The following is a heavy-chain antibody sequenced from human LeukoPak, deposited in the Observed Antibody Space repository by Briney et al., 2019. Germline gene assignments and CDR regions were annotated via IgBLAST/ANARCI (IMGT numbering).Heavy chain of an antibody. CDR3: ASALPQSSWYFN. CDR1: GYTFTSYY. J-gene: IGHJ4*02. CDR2: INPSGGST. V-gene: IGHV1-46*01. Sequence: ASVRVSCKASGYTFTSYYMHWVRHAPGQGLEWMGIINPSGGSTSYAQKFQGRVTMTRDTSTSTVYMELSSLRSEDTAVYYCASALPQSSWYFNWGQGTLVTVSS. D-gene: IGHD6-13*01.